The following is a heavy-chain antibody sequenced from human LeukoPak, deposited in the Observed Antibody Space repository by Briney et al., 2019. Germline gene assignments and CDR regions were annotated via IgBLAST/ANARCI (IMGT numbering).Heavy chain of an antibody. CDR1: GGSISSGSNY. CDR2: IYTSGST. CDR3: ARGGYSYAYGMDV. Sequence: SETLSLTCTVSGGSISSGSNYWSWIRQPAGKGLEWIGRIYTSGSTNYNPSLKSRVTISVDTSKNQFSLKLSSVTAADTAVYYCARGGYSYAYGMDVWGQGTTVTVSS. J-gene: IGHJ6*02. D-gene: IGHD5-18*01. V-gene: IGHV4-61*02.